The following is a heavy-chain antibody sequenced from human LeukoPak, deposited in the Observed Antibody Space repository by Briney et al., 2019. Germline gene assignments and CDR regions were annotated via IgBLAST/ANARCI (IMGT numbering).Heavy chain of an antibody. CDR1: GGSFSGYY. CDR3: ARSVQQWLVDY. Sequence: SETLSLTCAVYGGSFSGYYWSWIRQPPGKGLEWIGEINHSGSTNYNPSLKSRVTISVDTSKNQFSLKLSSVTAADTAVYYCARSVQQWLVDYWGQGTLVTVSS. CDR2: INHSGST. D-gene: IGHD6-19*01. J-gene: IGHJ4*02. V-gene: IGHV4-34*01.